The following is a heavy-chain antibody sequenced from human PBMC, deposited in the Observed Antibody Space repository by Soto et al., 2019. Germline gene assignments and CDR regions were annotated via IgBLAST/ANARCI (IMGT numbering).Heavy chain of an antibody. CDR1: GGTFSSSA. CDR3: ARERPDRGKDV. CDR2: IIPVFGTA. V-gene: IGHV1-69*06. D-gene: IGHD3-22*01. Sequence: QVQLVQSGAEVKKPGSSVKVSCKASGGTFSSSAISWVRQAPGQGLEWMGAIIPVFGTAHYAQKFQGRVTITADKPTSTAYMELSRLRSEDTAVYYCARERPDRGKDVWGKGTTVTVSS. J-gene: IGHJ6*04.